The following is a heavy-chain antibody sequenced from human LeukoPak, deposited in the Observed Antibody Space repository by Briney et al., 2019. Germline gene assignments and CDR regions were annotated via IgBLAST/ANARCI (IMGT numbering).Heavy chain of an antibody. CDR3: AKALFGELFNVRMCFDY. CDR2: FSSSKSYI. V-gene: IGHV3-21*04. D-gene: IGHD3-10*01. Sequence: PGGSLRLSCAASGFTFSSYSMNWVRQAPGKGLEWVSSFSSSKSYIYYADSVKGRFTISRDNSKNTLYLQMNSLRAEDTAVYYCAKALFGELFNVRMCFDYWGQGTLVAVSS. CDR1: GFTFSSYS. J-gene: IGHJ4*02.